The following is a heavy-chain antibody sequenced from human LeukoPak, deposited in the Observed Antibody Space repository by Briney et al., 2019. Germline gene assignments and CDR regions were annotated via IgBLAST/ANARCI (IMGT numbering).Heavy chain of an antibody. D-gene: IGHD5-24*01. J-gene: IGHJ4*02. CDR2: IKEDGTET. V-gene: IGHV3-7*03. CDR1: GFMFSSSW. Sequence: GGSLRLSCAASGFMFSSSWMSWVRLAPGKGLEWVANIKEDGTETYYVDSVKGRFTISRDNAKNSLYLQMNSLRVEDTAVYYCAKEGRSLQTYWGQGTLVTVSS. CDR3: AKEGRSLQTY.